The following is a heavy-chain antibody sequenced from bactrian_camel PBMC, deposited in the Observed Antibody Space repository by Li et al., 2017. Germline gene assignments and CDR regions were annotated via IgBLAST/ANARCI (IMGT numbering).Heavy chain of an antibody. CDR3: AKDYVDGLGIDY. J-gene: IGHJ4*01. CDR1: GFTFSTYD. D-gene: IGHD5*01. CDR2: ISSGGGST. V-gene: IGHV3S40*01. Sequence: VQLVESGGGLVQPGGSLRLSCAASGFTFSTYDMSWVRQAPGKGLEWVSGISSGGGSTYYADSVKGRFTISRDDAKNTLYLQLNSLKTEDTAMYYCAKDYVDGLGIDYWGQGTQVTVS.